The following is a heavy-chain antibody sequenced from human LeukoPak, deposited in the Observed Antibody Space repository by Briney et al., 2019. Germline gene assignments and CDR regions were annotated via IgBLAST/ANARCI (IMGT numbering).Heavy chain of an antibody. D-gene: IGHD3-10*01. J-gene: IGHJ4*02. CDR2: MNPNSGNT. Sequence: ASVKVSCKASGYTFTSYDINWVRQATGQGLEWMGWMNPNSGNTGYAQNFQGRVTMTSDSSTSTAYMGLRSLRSDDTAVYYCARGAMVRGVIPYFDYWGQGTLVTVSS. CDR1: GYTFTSYD. V-gene: IGHV1-8*01. CDR3: ARGAMVRGVIPYFDY.